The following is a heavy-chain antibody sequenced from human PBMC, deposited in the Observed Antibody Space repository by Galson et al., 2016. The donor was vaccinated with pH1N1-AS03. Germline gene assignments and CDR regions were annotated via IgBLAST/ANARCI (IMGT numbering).Heavy chain of an antibody. Sequence: SLRLSCAASGFTFGNYRMTWVRQAPGKGLEWVANIRQDGSERYYVDSVEGRFTISRDNAKNSVYLQMHSLRADDTAVYYCARGSGWYDYWGQGTLVTVSS. J-gene: IGHJ4*02. V-gene: IGHV3-7*04. D-gene: IGHD6-13*01. CDR1: GFTFGNYR. CDR3: ARGSGWYDY. CDR2: IRQDGSER.